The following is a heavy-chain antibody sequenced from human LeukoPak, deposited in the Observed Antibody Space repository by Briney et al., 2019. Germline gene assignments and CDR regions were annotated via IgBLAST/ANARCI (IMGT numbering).Heavy chain of an antibody. J-gene: IGHJ4*02. Sequence: SETLSLTCTVSGGSISSYYWSWIRQPPGKGLEWIGYIYYSGSTNYNPSLKSRVTISVDTSKNQFSLKLSSVTAADTAVCYCARVRPDYGDYTYDYWGQGTLVTVSS. CDR3: ARVRPDYGDYTYDY. V-gene: IGHV4-59*01. D-gene: IGHD4-17*01. CDR2: IYYSGST. CDR1: GGSISSYY.